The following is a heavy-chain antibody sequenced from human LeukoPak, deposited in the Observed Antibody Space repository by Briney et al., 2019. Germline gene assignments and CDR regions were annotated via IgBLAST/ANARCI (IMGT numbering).Heavy chain of an antibody. V-gene: IGHV3-30-3*01. Sequence: GGSLRLSCAASGFTFSSYAMHWVRQAPGKGLEWVAVISYDRSNKYYADSVKSRFTISRDNSKNTLYLQMNSLRAEDTAVYYCARESLLRGIVGATVSWFDPWGQGTLVTVSS. CDR3: ARESLLRGIVGATVSWFDP. J-gene: IGHJ5*02. CDR2: ISYDRSNK. CDR1: GFTFSSYA. D-gene: IGHD1-26*01.